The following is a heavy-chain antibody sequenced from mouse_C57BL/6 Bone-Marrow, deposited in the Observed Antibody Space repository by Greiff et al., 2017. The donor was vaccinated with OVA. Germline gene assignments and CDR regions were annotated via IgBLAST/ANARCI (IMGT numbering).Heavy chain of an antibody. CDR3: ASADGSPWLAY. D-gene: IGHD1-1*01. Sequence: VQLQQSGPELVKPGASVKISCKASGYAFSSSWMNWVKQRPGKGLEWIGRIYPGDGDTNYNGKFKGKATLTADKSSSTAYMQLSSLTSEDSAVYFCASADGSPWLAYWGQGTLVTVSA. CDR2: IYPGDGDT. J-gene: IGHJ3*01. CDR1: GYAFSSSW. V-gene: IGHV1-82*01.